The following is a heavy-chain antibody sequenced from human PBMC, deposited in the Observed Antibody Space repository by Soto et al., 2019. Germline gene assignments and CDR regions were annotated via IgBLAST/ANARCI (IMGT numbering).Heavy chain of an antibody. CDR1: GFTFSDHW. D-gene: IGHD2-21*01. J-gene: IGHJ6*02. CDR3: ARGLRGAYGMDV. V-gene: IGHV3-74*01. Sequence: EVQLVESGGGLVQPGGSLRLSCAASGFTFSDHWIPWVRQGPGGGLVWVSRIKGDGSITNYADSVKGRFTISRDNAKNTVYLQINSLRVEDTALYYCARGLRGAYGMDVWGQGTTVTVSS. CDR2: IKGDGSIT.